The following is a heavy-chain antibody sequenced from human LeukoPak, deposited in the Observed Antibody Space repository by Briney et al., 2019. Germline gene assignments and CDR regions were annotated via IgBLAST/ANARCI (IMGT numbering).Heavy chain of an antibody. Sequence: PGGSLRLSCAASGFTFSGSAMHWVRQASGKGLEWVGRIRSKANSYATAYAALVKGRFTISRADSKNTAYLQTNSLKTEDTAVYYRSEGYSSAGMGCWGQGTLVTVSS. CDR2: IRSKANSYAT. J-gene: IGHJ4*02. D-gene: IGHD6-19*01. V-gene: IGHV3-73*01. CDR1: GFTFSGSA. CDR3: SEGYSSAGMGC.